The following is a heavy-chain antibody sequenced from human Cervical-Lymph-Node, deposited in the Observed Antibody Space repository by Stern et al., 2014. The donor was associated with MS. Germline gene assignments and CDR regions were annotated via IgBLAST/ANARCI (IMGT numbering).Heavy chain of an antibody. J-gene: IGHJ4*02. D-gene: IGHD6-19*01. Sequence: EVQLVESGAEVKKPGESLKISCKGSGYSFTNYWIGWVRQMPGKGLEWMGIIYPGDSDTRYIPSFQGQVTISADKSIRTASLQWSSLKASDTAMYYCARHCAKREQCAFDYWGQGTLVTVSS. CDR2: IYPGDSDT. V-gene: IGHV5-51*01. CDR1: GYSFTNYW. CDR3: ARHCAKREQCAFDY.